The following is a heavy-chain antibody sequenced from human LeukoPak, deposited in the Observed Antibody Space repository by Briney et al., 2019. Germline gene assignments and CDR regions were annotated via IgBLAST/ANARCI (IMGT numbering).Heavy chain of an antibody. CDR3: AKSLSLRPWFGELGNAFDI. Sequence: PGGSLRLSCAASGFTFSSYAMSWVRQAPGKGLEWVSAISGSGGSTYYADSVKGRFTISRDNSKNTLYLQMNSLRAEDTAVYYCAKSLSLRPWFGELGNAFDIWGQGTMVTVSS. J-gene: IGHJ3*02. V-gene: IGHV3-23*01. CDR1: GFTFSSYA. CDR2: ISGSGGST. D-gene: IGHD3-10*01.